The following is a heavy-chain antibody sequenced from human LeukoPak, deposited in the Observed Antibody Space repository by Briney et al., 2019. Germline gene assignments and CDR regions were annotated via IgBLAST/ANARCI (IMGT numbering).Heavy chain of an antibody. CDR3: ARCTASCYANAFDV. Sequence: PGWSLRLSCAASGFTVSSNYMIWVRQAPGKGLEWVTVIYSGGSTYYADSVKGRFTISRDNSKNTVYLQMNSLRPEDTAVYYCARCTASCYANAFDVWGQGTLLTVSS. CDR1: GFTVSSNY. V-gene: IGHV3-53*01. J-gene: IGHJ3*01. CDR2: IYSGGST. D-gene: IGHD2-2*01.